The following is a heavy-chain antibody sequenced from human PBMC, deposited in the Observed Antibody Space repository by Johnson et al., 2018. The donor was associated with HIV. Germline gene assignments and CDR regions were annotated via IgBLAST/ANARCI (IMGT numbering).Heavy chain of an antibody. CDR2: ISYDGSNK. CDR3: ASSGSESYYWDLGTNALII. D-gene: IGHD1-26*01. Sequence: QVQLVESGGGVVQPGRSLRLSCAASAFTLTNYAIHWVRQAPGKGLEWVAIISYDGSNKYYADSVKGRFTISRDNSKNTLYLQMNSLRAEDTAVYFCASSGSESYYWDLGTNALIIWGQGTMVTVSS. V-gene: IGHV3-30-3*01. CDR1: AFTLTNYA. J-gene: IGHJ3*02.